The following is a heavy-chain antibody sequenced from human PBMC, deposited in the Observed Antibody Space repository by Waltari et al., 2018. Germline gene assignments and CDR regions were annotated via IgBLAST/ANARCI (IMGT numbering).Heavy chain of an antibody. CDR3: AKGVGNWGTYYCDY. Sequence: EVQLLESGGGLVQPGGSLRLSCAASGFTFSSYAMSWVRQAPGEGLEWVSVIYSGGSTYYADAVKSRFTISRDKSKNTLYLQMNSLRAEDTAVYYCAKGVGNWGTYYCDYWGQGTLVTVSS. D-gene: IGHD7-27*01. CDR1: GFTFSSYA. J-gene: IGHJ4*02. CDR2: IYSGGST. V-gene: IGHV3-23*03.